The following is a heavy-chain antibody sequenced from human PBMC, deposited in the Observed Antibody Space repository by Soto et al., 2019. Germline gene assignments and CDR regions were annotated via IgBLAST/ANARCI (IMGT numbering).Heavy chain of an antibody. V-gene: IGHV3-53*01. CDR2: IYSGGST. CDR1: GFSVSSNY. D-gene: IGHD4-17*01. Sequence: EVQLVESGGGLIQPGGSLRLSCAASGFSVSSNYMSWVRQAPGKGLEWVSVIYSGGSTYYADSVKGRFTISRDNSKNTLDIQMSSLRAEDTAVYYCARDNYGGNWFDPWGQGTLVSVSS. J-gene: IGHJ5*02. CDR3: ARDNYGGNWFDP.